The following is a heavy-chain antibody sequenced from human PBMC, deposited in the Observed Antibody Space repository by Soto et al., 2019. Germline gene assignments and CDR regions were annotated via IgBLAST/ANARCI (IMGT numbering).Heavy chain of an antibody. V-gene: IGHV3-30-3*01. J-gene: IGHJ4*02. CDR3: ARGSPSGITIFN. Sequence: PGGSLRLSCAGSGFTFSHYSLSWVRQAPGKGLEWVAATSYDGTKKYYADSVKGRFTISRDNAKNSLYLQMNSLRAEDTAVYYCARGSPSGITIFNWGQGTLVTVSS. D-gene: IGHD3-9*01. CDR2: TSYDGTKK. CDR1: GFTFSHYS.